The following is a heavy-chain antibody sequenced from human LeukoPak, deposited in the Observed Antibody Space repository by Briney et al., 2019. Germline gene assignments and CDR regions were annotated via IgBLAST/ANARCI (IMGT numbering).Heavy chain of an antibody. V-gene: IGHV1-18*01. Sequence: ASVKVSCKASGYTFPSYGISWVRQAPGQGLEWMGWISAYNGNTNYAQKLQGRVTMTTDPSTSTAYMERRSLRSKDTAVCYCARDRCLVGALHNWIDPWGQGTLVTVSS. CDR2: ISAYNGNT. CDR1: GYTFPSYG. CDR3: ARDRCLVGALHNWIDP. D-gene: IGHD1-26*01. J-gene: IGHJ5*02.